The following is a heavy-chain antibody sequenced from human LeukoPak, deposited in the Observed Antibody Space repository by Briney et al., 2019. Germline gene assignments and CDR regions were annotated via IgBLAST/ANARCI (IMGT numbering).Heavy chain of an antibody. D-gene: IGHD5-18*01. Sequence: GGSLRLSCAASGFTFSSYWMHWVRQAPGKGLVWVSRINSDGSSTSYADSVKGRFTISRDNAKNTLYLQMNTLRAEDTAVYYCARAKSVRGYSYGYGRYFDYWGQGTLVTVSS. CDR1: GFTFSSYW. V-gene: IGHV3-74*01. CDR3: ARAKSVRGYSYGYGRYFDY. J-gene: IGHJ4*02. CDR2: INSDGSST.